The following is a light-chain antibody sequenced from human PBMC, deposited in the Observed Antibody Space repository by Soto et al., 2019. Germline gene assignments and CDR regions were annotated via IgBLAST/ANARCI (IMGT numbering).Light chain of an antibody. V-gene: IGLV2-8*01. CDR1: SSDVGGYNY. J-gene: IGLJ1*01. CDR3: SSYAGSNNPYV. Sequence: QAVVTQPPSASGSPGQSVTISCTGTSSDVGGYNYVSWYQQHPGKVPKVMIYEVSKRPSGVPDRFSGSKSGNTASLTVSGLQAEDEADYYCSSYAGSNNPYVFGTGTQLTVL. CDR2: EVS.